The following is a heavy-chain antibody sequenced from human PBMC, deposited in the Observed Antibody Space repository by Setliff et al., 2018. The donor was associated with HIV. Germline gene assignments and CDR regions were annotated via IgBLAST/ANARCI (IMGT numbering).Heavy chain of an antibody. D-gene: IGHD6-13*01. J-gene: IGHJ6*03. Sequence: GGSLRLSCAASGFTFSSYAMNWVRQAPGKRLEWVALITNDGKKKYYADSVTGRFTISRDNSKDTVYLQMNTLSGEDTAVYYCARGRIALNYYYYMDFWGKGTSVTVSS. CDR1: GFTFSSYA. CDR2: ITNDGKKK. CDR3: ARGRIALNYYYYMDF. V-gene: IGHV3-30*01.